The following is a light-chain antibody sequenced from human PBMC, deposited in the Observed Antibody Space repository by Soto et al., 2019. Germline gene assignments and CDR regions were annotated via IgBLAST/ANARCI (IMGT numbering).Light chain of an antibody. CDR3: SSYTTRTTLDV. V-gene: IGLV2-14*01. J-gene: IGLJ1*01. CDR1: SSDVGSYNY. Sequence: QSALTQPASVSGSPGQSITISCTGTSSDVGSYNYVSWYQLHPGKAPKLMIYEVSTRPSGVSNRFSGSKSGDTASLNISGLQAEDEADYYCSSYTTRTTLDVFGTGTKVTVL. CDR2: EVS.